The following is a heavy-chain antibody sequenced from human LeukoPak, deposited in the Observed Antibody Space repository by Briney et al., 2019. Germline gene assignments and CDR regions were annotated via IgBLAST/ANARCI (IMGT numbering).Heavy chain of an antibody. CDR1: GFTFSSYA. CDR2: ISGSGGST. Sequence: GGSLRLSCAASGFTFSSYAMSWVRQAPGKGLEWVSAISGSGGSTYYADSVKGRFTVSRDNSKNTVYLQMDSLRAEDTAVYYCAKDVPYYYHNSGYLDSWGQGTLVTVSS. D-gene: IGHD3-22*01. CDR3: AKDVPYYYHNSGYLDS. V-gene: IGHV3-23*01. J-gene: IGHJ4*02.